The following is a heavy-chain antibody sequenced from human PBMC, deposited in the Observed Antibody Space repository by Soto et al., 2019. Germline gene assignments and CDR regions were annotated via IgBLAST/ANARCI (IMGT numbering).Heavy chain of an antibody. V-gene: IGHV1-69*13. J-gene: IGHJ6*02. CDR2: IIPIFGTA. D-gene: IGHD3-9*01. Sequence: SVKVSCKASGGTFSSYAISWVRQAPGQGLEWMGGIIPIFGTANYAQKFQGRVTITADESTSTAYMELSSLRSEDTAVYYCARDQTNYDILTGYYSLPYGMDVWGQGTTVTVSS. CDR3: ARDQTNYDILTGYYSLPYGMDV. CDR1: GGTFSSYA.